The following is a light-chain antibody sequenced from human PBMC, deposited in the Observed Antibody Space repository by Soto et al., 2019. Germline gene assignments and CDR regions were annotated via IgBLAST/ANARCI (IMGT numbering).Light chain of an antibody. CDR2: DNN. CDR1: SYNIGNNY. Sequence: QSVLTQPPSVSAAPGKKVTISCSGSSYNIGNNYVSWYQQLPGTAPKLLIYDNNKRPSGIPDRFSGSKSGTSGTLDITGLQTGDEADYYCATWDYSLTGEVFGGGTQLTVL. CDR3: ATWDYSLTGEV. V-gene: IGLV1-51*01. J-gene: IGLJ2*01.